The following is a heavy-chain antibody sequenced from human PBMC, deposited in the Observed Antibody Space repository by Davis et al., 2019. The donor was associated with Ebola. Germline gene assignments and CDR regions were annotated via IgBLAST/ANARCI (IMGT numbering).Heavy chain of an antibody. Sequence: AVSVKVSCKASGYTFTGYYMHWVRQAPGQGLEWMGWINPNSGGTNYAQKFQGRVTMTRDTSISTAYMELSRLRSDDTAVYYCARERGIVQTCGMDVWGQGTTVTVSS. CDR1: GYTFTGYY. J-gene: IGHJ6*02. CDR3: ARERGIVQTCGMDV. CDR2: INPNSGGT. V-gene: IGHV1-2*02. D-gene: IGHD2-8*01.